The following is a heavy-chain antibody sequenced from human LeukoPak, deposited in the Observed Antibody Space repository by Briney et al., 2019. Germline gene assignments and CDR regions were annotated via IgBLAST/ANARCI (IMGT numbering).Heavy chain of an antibody. CDR1: GFTFSSSY. J-gene: IGHJ4*02. Sequence: GGSLRLSCAGSGFTFSSSYMTWVRQTPGKGLEWVANTNPDGDKKYYVDSVKGRFTISRDNAKNSLYLQMNSLRVDDTAVYYCSRGGSWWLDNWGQGTLVTVSS. D-gene: IGHD2-15*01. CDR3: SRGGSWWLDN. V-gene: IGHV3-7*01. CDR2: TNPDGDKK.